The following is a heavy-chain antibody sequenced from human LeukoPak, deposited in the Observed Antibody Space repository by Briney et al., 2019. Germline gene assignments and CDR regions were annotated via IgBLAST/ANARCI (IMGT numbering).Heavy chain of an antibody. Sequence: GGSLRLSCAASGLSFTTHWMHWVRQAPGEGLVWVSRINGDGSSTNYADSVKGRFTISRDNAKNTLYLQMNSLRAEDTAVYYCARGGSYYGDFYYWGQGTLVTVSS. J-gene: IGHJ4*02. CDR3: ARGGSYYGDFYY. D-gene: IGHD4-17*01. CDR1: GLSFTTHW. V-gene: IGHV3-74*01. CDR2: INGDGSST.